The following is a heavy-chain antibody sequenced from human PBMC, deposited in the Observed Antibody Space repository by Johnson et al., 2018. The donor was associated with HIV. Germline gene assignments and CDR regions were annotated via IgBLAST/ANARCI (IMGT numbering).Heavy chain of an antibody. CDR1: GFSFGTYA. CDR3: ARGRNAFDC. CDR2: IKQDGSQK. Sequence: VASGGGLVQPGGSLRLSCAASGFSFGTYAMSWVRQAPGKGLEWVANIKQDGSQKSYVDSVKGRFTISRDNAKNSLYLQMYSLRAEDPAVYYCARGRNAFDCWDQGTMVTGTS. J-gene: IGHJ3*01. V-gene: IGHV3-7*02.